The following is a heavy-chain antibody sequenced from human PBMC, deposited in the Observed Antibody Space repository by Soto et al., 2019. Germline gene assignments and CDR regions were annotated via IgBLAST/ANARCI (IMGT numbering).Heavy chain of an antibody. CDR2: IIPFVGTT. D-gene: IGHD1-26*01. CDR3: AEHSGRYYYSVMDV. Sequence: QVQLVQSGAEVKKPGSSVKVSCKASGGSFSSYAFSWVRQAPGQGLELMGGIIPFVGTTTYAQKFQDKVTVTADESTSIAYMELSSLRSDDTAVYYCAEHSGRYYYSVMDVWGQGTMVTVSS. CDR1: GGSFSSYA. J-gene: IGHJ6*02. V-gene: IGHV1-69*12.